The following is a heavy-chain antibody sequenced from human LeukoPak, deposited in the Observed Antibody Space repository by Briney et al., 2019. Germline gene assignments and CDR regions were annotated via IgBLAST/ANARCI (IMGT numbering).Heavy chain of an antibody. CDR1: GFTFSSYI. Sequence: GGSLRLSCAASGFTFSSYIMNWVRQAPGKGLEWVSSITSSSYIYYADTVKGRFTVSRDNAKNSLYLQMNSLRAEDTAVYYCARDYGSGSYSIPFFDYWGQGTLVTVSS. CDR2: ITSSSYI. V-gene: IGHV3-21*01. CDR3: ARDYGSGSYSIPFFDY. J-gene: IGHJ4*02. D-gene: IGHD3-10*01.